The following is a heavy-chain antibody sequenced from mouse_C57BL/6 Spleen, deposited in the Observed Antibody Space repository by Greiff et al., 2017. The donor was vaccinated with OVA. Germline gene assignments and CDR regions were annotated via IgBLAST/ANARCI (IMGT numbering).Heavy chain of an antibody. CDR2: IDPSDSYT. V-gene: IGHV1-69*01. D-gene: IGHD2-4*01. CDR1: GYTFTSYW. J-gene: IGHJ3*01. CDR3: ARSRDYDPAWFAY. Sequence: VQLQQPGAELVMPGASVKLSCKASGYTFTSYWMHWVKQRPGQGLEWIGEIDPSDSYTNYNQKFKGKSTLTVDKSSSTAYMQLSSLTSEDSAVYYGARSRDYDPAWFAYWGQGTLVTVSA.